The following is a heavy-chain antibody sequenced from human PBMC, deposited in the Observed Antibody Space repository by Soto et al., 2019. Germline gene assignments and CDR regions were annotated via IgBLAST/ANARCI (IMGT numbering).Heavy chain of an antibody. V-gene: IGHV3-21*01. D-gene: IGHD2-15*01. Sequence: EVQLVESGGGLVKPGGSLRLSCAASGFTFSDSTMNCVRQAPGQGLEWVSSISSSSTYTYYAGSVKGRFTISRDNAKNSLYLQMNSLRAEDTALYYCARVGSPGYCSGGSCPPPDYWGQGTLVTVSS. CDR3: ARVGSPGYCSGGSCPPPDY. CDR2: ISSSSTYT. CDR1: GFTFSDST. J-gene: IGHJ4*02.